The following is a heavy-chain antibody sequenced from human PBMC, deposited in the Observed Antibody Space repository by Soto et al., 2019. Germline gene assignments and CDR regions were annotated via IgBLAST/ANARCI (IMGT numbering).Heavy chain of an antibody. CDR3: ASGAYDFLSGYQHFGS. CDR1: GNSVTSYA. J-gene: IGHJ4*02. D-gene: IGHD3-3*01. V-gene: IGHV1-3*04. CDR2: INTGTGDT. Sequence: QVHLVQSGAEVKKPGASVKVSCKASGNSVTSYAVHWVRHALGERLAGMGWINTGTGDTKSGQKFQGRDTITRDTSASTAYRELSRMTCEGTAIYYCASGAYDFLSGYQHFGSWGQGSLVSVSS.